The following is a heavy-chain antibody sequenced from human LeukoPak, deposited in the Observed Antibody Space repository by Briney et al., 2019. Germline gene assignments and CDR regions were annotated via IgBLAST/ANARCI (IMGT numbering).Heavy chain of an antibody. J-gene: IGHJ4*02. CDR2: IHYSGAT. CDR3: ARHSSGWHLDF. Sequence: PSETLSLTCSVSGGSISGYYWSWIRQPPGKGLEWIGYIHYSGATNCNPSLKSRVIMSVDTSRNQFSLNLYSVTAADTAMYYCARHSSGWHLDFWGQGTLVTVSS. V-gene: IGHV4-59*01. D-gene: IGHD6-19*01. CDR1: GGSISGYY.